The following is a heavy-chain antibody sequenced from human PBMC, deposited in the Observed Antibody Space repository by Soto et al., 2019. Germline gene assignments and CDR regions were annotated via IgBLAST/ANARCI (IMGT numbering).Heavy chain of an antibody. CDR1: GYTFTGYY. Sequence: ASVKVSCKASGYTFTGYYMHWVLQAPGQGLEWMGWINPNSGGTNYAQKFQGWVTMTRDTSISTAYMELSRLRSDDTAVYYCARDRDPYTATPGYYYYGMDVWGQGTTVTVSS. D-gene: IGHD5-18*01. J-gene: IGHJ6*02. CDR2: INPNSGGT. V-gene: IGHV1-2*04. CDR3: ARDRDPYTATPGYYYYGMDV.